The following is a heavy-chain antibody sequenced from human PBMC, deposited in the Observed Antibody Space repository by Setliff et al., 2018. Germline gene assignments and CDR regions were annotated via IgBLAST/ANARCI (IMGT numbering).Heavy chain of an antibody. CDR2: INCTGGSA. V-gene: IGHV1-46*01. CDR1: GYTFTNYH. Sequence: ASVKVSCKASGYTFTNYHMHWVRQAPGQGLEWMGVINCTGGSATYAQKFQGRVTMTRDTSISTAYMELSRLRSDDTAIYYCARKISVTGTIDYWGQGTLVTVSS. CDR3: ARKISVTGTIDY. D-gene: IGHD1-20*01. J-gene: IGHJ4*02.